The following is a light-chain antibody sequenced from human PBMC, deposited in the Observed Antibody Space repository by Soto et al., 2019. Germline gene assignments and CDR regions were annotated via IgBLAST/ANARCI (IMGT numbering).Light chain of an antibody. J-gene: IGKJ4*01. CDR2: GVS. CDR1: QSVRSH. V-gene: IGKV3D-15*01. CDR3: QQYSDCPLT. Sequence: EIVLTQSPATLSLSPGERATLSCRASQSVRSHLAWFQQKPGQAPRLLMYGVSTRATGMPDRFSGSGSGTEFTIIISSLQSEDFAVYYCQQYSDCPLTFGGGTKVEIK.